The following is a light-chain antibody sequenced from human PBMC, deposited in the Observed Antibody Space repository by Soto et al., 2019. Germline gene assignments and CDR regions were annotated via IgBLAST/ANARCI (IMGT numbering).Light chain of an antibody. V-gene: IGLV2-14*01. Sequence: QSALTQPASVSGSPGQSITISCTGTSSDVGGYNYVSWYQQYPGKAPKLMIYDVSNRPSGVSNRFSGSKSGNTASLTISGLQAEDEADYYCSTYTRSCTLRVFGGGTKHTVL. J-gene: IGLJ2*01. CDR3: STYTRSCTLRV. CDR2: DVS. CDR1: SSDVGGYNY.